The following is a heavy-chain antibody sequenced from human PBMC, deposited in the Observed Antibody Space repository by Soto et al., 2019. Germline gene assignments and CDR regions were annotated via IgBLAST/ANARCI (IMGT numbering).Heavy chain of an antibody. CDR2: IKEDGSEK. Sequence: PGGSLRLSCAASGFTFISYWMNWVRQAPGKGLEWVASIKEDGSEKYYVDSVKDRFTISRDNAKNSLSLQMNSLRAEDTAVYYCARGCIINPCYWGNYFDYWGQGTLVTVSS. V-gene: IGHV3-7*01. CDR3: ARGCIINPCYWGNYFDY. CDR1: GFTFISYW. J-gene: IGHJ4*02. D-gene: IGHD2-21*02.